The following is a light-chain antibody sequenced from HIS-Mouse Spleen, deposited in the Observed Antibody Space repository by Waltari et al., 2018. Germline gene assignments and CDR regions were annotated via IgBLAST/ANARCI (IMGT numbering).Light chain of an antibody. J-gene: IGLJ3*02. CDR2: LNSDGSH. V-gene: IGLV4-69*01. Sequence: QLVLTQSPSASASLGASVKLTCTLSSGHSSYAIAWHQQQPEKGPRYLMKLNSDGSHSKGDGIPDRVSGSSSGAERYLTISSLQSEDEADYYCQTWGTGIPVFGGGTKLTVL. CDR1: SGHSSYA. CDR3: QTWGTGIPV.